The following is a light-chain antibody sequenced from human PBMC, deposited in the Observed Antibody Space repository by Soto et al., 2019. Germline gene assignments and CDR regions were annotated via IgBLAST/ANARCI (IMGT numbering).Light chain of an antibody. CDR2: TTS. CDR3: QQYHKWPLT. CDR1: QSVTSN. J-gene: IGKJ1*01. Sequence: EIVMTQSPATLSVSPGERAILSCRASQSVTSNLAWYQQKPGQAPRLLIYTTSTRATGIPARFSGSGSQTEFTLTISILQSEDFAVYYCQQYHKWPLTFGQGTKVEIK. V-gene: IGKV3-15*01.